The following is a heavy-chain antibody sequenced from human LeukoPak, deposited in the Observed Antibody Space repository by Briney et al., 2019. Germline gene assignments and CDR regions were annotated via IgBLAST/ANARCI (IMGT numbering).Heavy chain of an antibody. V-gene: IGHV1-2*02. CDR3: ARAAYSSGCHD. CDR2: INPNSGGT. D-gene: IGHD6-19*01. J-gene: IGHJ4*02. CDR1: GYTFNGNY. Sequence: ASVKVSCKASGYTFNGNYMHWVRQAPGQGLEWMGWINPNSGGTDYAQKFQGRVTMTRDTSISTAYMELIRLTSDDTAVYYCARAAYSSGCHDRGQGTLVTVSS.